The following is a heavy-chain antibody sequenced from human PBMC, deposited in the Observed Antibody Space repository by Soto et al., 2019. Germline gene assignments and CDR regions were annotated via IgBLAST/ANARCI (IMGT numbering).Heavy chain of an antibody. Sequence: QVQLVQSGAEVKKPGSSVKVSCKASGGTFSSYAISWVRQAPGQGLEWMGGIIPIFGTANYAQKFQGRVTVTADDSPSAGFLELRSLRSEDTAVYYCARDGTGLDYWGHGTLVTVST. CDR1: GGTFSSYA. CDR3: ARDGTGLDY. CDR2: IIPIFGTA. J-gene: IGHJ4*01. V-gene: IGHV1-69*01.